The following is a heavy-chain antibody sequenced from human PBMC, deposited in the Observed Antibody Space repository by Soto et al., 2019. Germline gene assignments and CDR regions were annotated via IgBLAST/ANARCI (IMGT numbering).Heavy chain of an antibody. Sequence: EVQLVESGGGLIQPGGSLRLSCAASGFAVSSKYITWVRQAPGKGLEWVSVIYGGGTTYYADSVKGRFTISRDTSKNTLYLQMNSLRAEDTAAYYCVQTTGWPGFDFWGQGTLVTVSS. J-gene: IGHJ4*02. CDR3: VQTTGWPGFDF. V-gene: IGHV3-53*01. CDR1: GFAVSSKY. D-gene: IGHD6-19*01. CDR2: IYGGGTT.